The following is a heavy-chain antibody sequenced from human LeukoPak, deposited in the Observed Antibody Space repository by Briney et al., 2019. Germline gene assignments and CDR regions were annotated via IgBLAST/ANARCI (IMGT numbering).Heavy chain of an antibody. D-gene: IGHD2-2*01. CDR2: ISGSGGST. CDR1: GFTFSSYA. CDR3: AKDLDCSSTSCYPDY. V-gene: IGHV3-23*01. J-gene: IGHJ4*02. Sequence: GGSLGLSCAASGFTFSSYAMSWVRQAPGKGLEWVSAISGSGGSTYYADSVKGRFTISRDNSKNTLYLQMNSLRAEDTAVYYCAKDLDCSSTSCYPDYWGQGTLVTVSS.